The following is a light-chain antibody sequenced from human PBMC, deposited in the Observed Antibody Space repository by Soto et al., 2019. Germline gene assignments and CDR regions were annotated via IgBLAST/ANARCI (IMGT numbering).Light chain of an antibody. CDR1: QSVGSSY. Sequence: DIVLTQSPGTLSLSSGERATLSCRASQSVGSSYLAWYQKKPGQAPRLLIYGASNRATGIPDRFSGSGAGTDFNLTISRLQRDDFAVYYCLPCGFPPWTFGQGNKVEI. J-gene: IGKJ1*01. V-gene: IGKV3-20*01. CDR3: LPCGFPPWT. CDR2: GAS.